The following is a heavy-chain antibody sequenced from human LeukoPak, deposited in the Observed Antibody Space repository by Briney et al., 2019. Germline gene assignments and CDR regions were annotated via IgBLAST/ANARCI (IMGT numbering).Heavy chain of an antibody. V-gene: IGHV3-23*01. CDR2: MSGSGDNT. D-gene: IGHD1-26*01. CDR3: AKGVGANGLFDY. J-gene: IGHJ4*02. CDR1: GFTFSGYA. Sequence: GGSLRLSCAASGFTFSGYAMSWVRQAPGKGLEWVSTMSGSGDNTYYADSVQGRFTISRDNFKNTLYLQMNSLRAEDTAVYYCAKGVGANGLFDYWGQRTLVTVSS.